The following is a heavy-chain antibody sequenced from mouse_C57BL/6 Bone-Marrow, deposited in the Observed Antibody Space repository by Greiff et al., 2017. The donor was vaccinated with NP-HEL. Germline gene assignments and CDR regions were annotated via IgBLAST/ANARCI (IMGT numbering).Heavy chain of an antibody. CDR3: ARDYYGSPFVY. CDR1: GFTFSDYG. D-gene: IGHD1-1*01. Sequence: EVQLVESGGGLVKPGGSLKLSCAASGFTFSDYGMHWVRQAPEKGLEWVAYISSGSSTIYYADTVKGRFTISRDNAKNTLFLQMTSLRSEDTAMYYCARDYYGSPFVYWGQGTLVTVSA. V-gene: IGHV5-17*01. CDR2: ISSGSSTI. J-gene: IGHJ3*01.